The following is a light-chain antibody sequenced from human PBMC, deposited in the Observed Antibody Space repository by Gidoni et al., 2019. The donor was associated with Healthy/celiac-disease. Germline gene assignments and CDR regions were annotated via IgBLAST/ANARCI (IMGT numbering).Light chain of an antibody. CDR3: QQFNAQGPALT. V-gene: IGKV1-13*02. J-gene: IGKJ4*01. CDR2: DAS. CDR1: QGISSA. Sequence: AIQLTQSPSSLSASVGDRVTITCRASQGISSALAWYQQKPGKAPKLLIYDASSLESGVPSRFSGSGSGTDFTLTISSLQPEDFATYYCQQFNAQGPALTFGGGTKVEIK.